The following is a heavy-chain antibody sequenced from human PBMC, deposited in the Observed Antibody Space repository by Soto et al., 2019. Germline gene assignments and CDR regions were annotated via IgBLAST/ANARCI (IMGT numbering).Heavy chain of an antibody. J-gene: IGHJ4*02. CDR3: ATVDRITMIVVDPYYFDY. Sequence: GASVKVSCEVSGYTLTELSMHWVRQAPGKGLEWMGGFDPEDGETIYAQKFQGRVTMTEDTSTDTAYMELSSLRSEDTAVYYCATVDRITMIVVDPYYFDYWGQGTLVTVSS. V-gene: IGHV1-24*01. CDR1: GYTLTELS. D-gene: IGHD3-22*01. CDR2: FDPEDGET.